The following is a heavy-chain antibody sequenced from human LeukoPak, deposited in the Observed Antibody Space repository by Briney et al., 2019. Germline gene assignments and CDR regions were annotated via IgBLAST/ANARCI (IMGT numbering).Heavy chain of an antibody. D-gene: IGHD2-21*02. J-gene: IGHJ4*02. CDR3: AGESVVTATAPEY. Sequence: PSETLSLTSAVYGGSFSGYYWSWIRQPPGKGLEWIGDINHSVSTNYNPSLKSRVTISVDTSKSHFSLKLTSVNSGETAVYYCAGESVVTATAPEYWGRGTLVTVSS. CDR2: INHSVST. CDR1: GGSFSGYY. V-gene: IGHV4-34*01.